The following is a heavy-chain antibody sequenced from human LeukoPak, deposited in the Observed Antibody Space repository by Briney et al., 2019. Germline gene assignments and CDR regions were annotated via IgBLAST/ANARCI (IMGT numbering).Heavy chain of an antibody. J-gene: IGHJ3*02. D-gene: IGHD3-16*02. V-gene: IGHV3-7*01. Sequence: GGSLRLSCAASGFTFSSYWMSWVRLAPGKGLEWVANIKQDGSEKYYVDSVRGRFSISRDNSKNSLYLQMNSLRAEDTAVYYCARGLIAAGLYDYVWGSYRNDAFDIWGQGTMVTVSS. CDR2: IKQDGSEK. CDR3: ARGLIAAGLYDYVWGSYRNDAFDI. CDR1: GFTFSSYW.